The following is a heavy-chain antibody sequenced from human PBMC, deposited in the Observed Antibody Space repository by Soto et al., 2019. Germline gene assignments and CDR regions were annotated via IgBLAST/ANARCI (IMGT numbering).Heavy chain of an antibody. CDR1: GDSVTSGTFL. CDR2: IHYGGST. CDR3: ARDKTDVGVLPAALTAWLDP. Sequence: SETLSLTCTVSGDSVTSGTFLWNWIRQPPGKGLEWIGNIHYGGSTNYNPSLKSRVTISIDTSKNQFSLNLNSVTAADTAVYYCARDKTDVGVLPAALTAWLDPWGQGTLGTVSS. J-gene: IGHJ5*02. V-gene: IGHV4-61*01. D-gene: IGHD2-2*01.